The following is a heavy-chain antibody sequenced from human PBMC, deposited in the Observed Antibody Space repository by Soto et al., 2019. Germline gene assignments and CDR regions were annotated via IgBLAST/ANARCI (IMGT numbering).Heavy chain of an antibody. CDR2: VSHRGTA. CDR1: GLSLVSSEYS. V-gene: IGHV4-30-2*01. Sequence: PSETQSLPCSFSGLSLVSSEYSLTWLLPPPGKGLEWIGYVSHRGTAYSIPSLNGRLTLSMDSSQTQFSLKLTSVTAADSAVYYCARIHWSQSSLDYWGRGILVNGSA. D-gene: IGHD6-19*01. J-gene: IGHJ4*02. CDR3: ARIHWSQSSLDY.